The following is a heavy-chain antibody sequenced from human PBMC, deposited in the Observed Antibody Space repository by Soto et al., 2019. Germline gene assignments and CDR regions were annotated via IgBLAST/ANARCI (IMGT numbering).Heavy chain of an antibody. Sequence: EVQLLESGGGFVQPGGSLRLSCAASGFRLSSYGMTWVRQAPGKGLEWVSAVSGSGGRTYYADSVKGRFTVSRDKSKHTLDLRMNSLRPEDTAVYFCARDPHGGAFDIWGQGTMVTVSS. J-gene: IGHJ3*02. V-gene: IGHV3-23*01. CDR1: GFRLSSYG. D-gene: IGHD3-16*01. CDR2: VSGSGGRT. CDR3: ARDPHGGAFDI.